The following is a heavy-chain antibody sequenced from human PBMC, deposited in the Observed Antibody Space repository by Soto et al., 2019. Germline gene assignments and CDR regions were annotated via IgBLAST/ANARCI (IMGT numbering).Heavy chain of an antibody. V-gene: IGHV1-8*01. CDR3: ARNRRETGDFDY. D-gene: IGHD7-27*01. CDR2: MNPNSGAT. J-gene: IGHJ4*02. Sequence: QVQLVQSGAEVKRPGASVTVSCSASGYIFTNYDINWVRQATGQGLEWLGWMNPNSGATGYAQKFQGRLTLTRDTAITTVYMELNSLKSEDTAVYYCARNRRETGDFDYWGQGTLVTVSS. CDR1: GYIFTNYD.